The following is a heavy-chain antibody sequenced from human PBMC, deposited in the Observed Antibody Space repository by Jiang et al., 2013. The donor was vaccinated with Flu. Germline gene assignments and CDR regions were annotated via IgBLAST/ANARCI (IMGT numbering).Heavy chain of an antibody. CDR3: AKTTRYCTNGVCYSDAFDI. V-gene: IGHV1-69*01. J-gene: IGHJ3*02. D-gene: IGHD2-8*01. CDR2: IIPIFGTA. CDR1: GGTFSSYA. Sequence: KASGGTFSSYAISWVRQAPGQGLEWMGGIIPIFGTANYAQKFQGRVTITADESTSTAYMELSSLRSEDTAVYYCAKTTRYCTNGVCYSDAFDIWGQGTMVTVSS.